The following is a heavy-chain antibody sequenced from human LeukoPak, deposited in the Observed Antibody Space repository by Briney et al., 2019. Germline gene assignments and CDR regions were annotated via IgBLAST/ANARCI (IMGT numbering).Heavy chain of an antibody. CDR3: ARDRGSDGSDQLDP. V-gene: IGHV4-4*07. D-gene: IGHD3-10*01. J-gene: IGHJ5*02. CDR2: ICSSGST. CDR1: GVSLSNYC. Sequence: SETLSLTCTVFGVSLSNYCLAWIRPPAGKGLEWTGRICSSGSTIYNPSLKSRVTMSLAMSNNQFSLKLTSVTAADTAIYYCARDRGSDGSDQLDPWGQGILVTVSS.